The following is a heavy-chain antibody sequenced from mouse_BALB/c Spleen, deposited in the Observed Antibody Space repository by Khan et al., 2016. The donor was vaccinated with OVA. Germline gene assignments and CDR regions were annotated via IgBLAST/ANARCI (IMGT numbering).Heavy chain of an antibody. V-gene: IGHV5-6*01. CDR2: VSTGGSYT. J-gene: IGHJ3*01. D-gene: IGHD1-1*01. CDR3: TRLAYYYDSEGFAY. Sequence: EVQLVESGGDLVKPGGSLKLSCAASGFTFSTYGMSWVRQAPDKRLEWVATVSTGGSYTYYPDSVKGRITIYRDNAKNTLYLQMSGLRSEDTAMFYCTRLAYYYDSEGFAYWGQGTLVTVSA. CDR1: GFTFSTYG.